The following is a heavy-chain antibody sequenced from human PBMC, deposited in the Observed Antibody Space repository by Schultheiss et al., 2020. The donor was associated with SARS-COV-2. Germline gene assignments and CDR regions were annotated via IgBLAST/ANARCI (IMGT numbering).Heavy chain of an antibody. J-gene: IGHJ6*02. Sequence: ASVKVSCKASGYTFTSYGISWVRQAPGQGLEWMGWISAYNGNTNYAQKLQGRVTMTTDTSTSTAYMELRSLRAEDTAVYYCAKDETVMNYYYYGMDVWGQGTTVTVSS. D-gene: IGHD4-11*01. CDR1: GYTFTSYG. V-gene: IGHV1-18*01. CDR2: ISAYNGNT. CDR3: AKDETVMNYYYYGMDV.